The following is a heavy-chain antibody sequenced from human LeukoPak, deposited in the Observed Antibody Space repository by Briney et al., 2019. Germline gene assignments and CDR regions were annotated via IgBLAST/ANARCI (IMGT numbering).Heavy chain of an antibody. CDR1: GFSVRSHY. J-gene: IGHJ4*02. D-gene: IGHD6-13*01. V-gene: IGHV3-23*01. CDR3: AKDPVGQQLVRGFGSRYFDY. CDR2: ISGSVGNT. Sequence: RWSLRLSCPASGFSVRSHYRSWVRQAPRNLLEWVSAISGSVGNTYYADSVNPRVTISRAKSKNTLYLQMNSLRAEDTAVYYCAKDPVGQQLVRGFGSRYFDYWGQGTLVTVSS.